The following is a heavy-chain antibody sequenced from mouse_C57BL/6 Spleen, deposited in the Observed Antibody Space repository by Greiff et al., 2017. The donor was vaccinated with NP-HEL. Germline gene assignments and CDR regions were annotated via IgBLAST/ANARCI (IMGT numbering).Heavy chain of an antibody. CDR2: IDPSDSYT. Sequence: QVQLQQPGAELVKPGASVKLSCKASGYTFTSYWMQWVKQRPGQGLEWIGEIDPSDSYTNYNQKFKGKATLTVDTSSSTAYMQLSSLTSEDSAVYYCARWELGYFDYWGQGTTLTVSS. D-gene: IGHD4-1*01. CDR1: GYTFTSYW. V-gene: IGHV1-50*01. J-gene: IGHJ2*01. CDR3: ARWELGYFDY.